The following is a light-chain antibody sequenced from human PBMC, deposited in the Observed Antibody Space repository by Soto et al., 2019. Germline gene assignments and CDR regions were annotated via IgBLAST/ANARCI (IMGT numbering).Light chain of an antibody. Sequence: QSVLTQPPSASGTPGQRVTISCSGGDSNIGPNTVNWYRQVPGTAPKLLIHNNDQRPSGVPDLISGSKSGTSCSLAISALHSDDEADYFCAAGDDSLNAYFFGIGTKATVL. CDR2: NND. CDR3: AAGDDSLNAYF. CDR1: DSNIGPNT. V-gene: IGLV1-44*01. J-gene: IGLJ1*01.